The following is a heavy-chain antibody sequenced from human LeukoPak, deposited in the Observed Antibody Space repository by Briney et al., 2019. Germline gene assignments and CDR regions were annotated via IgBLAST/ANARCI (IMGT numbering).Heavy chain of an antibody. J-gene: IGHJ4*02. CDR2: ISSDGSST. CDR1: GFTLSNHW. Sequence: PGGSLRLSCAASGFTLSNHWMHWVRQAPGQGLVWVSRISSDGSSTSYADSVKGRFTISSDNAENTLYLQMNSLRAEDTAVYYCARGYGSYADYWGQGTLVTVSS. V-gene: IGHV3-74*01. D-gene: IGHD1-26*01. CDR3: ARGYGSYADY.